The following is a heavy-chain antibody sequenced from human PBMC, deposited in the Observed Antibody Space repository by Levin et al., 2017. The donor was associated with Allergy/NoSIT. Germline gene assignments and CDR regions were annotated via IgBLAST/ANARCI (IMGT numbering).Heavy chain of an antibody. J-gene: IGHJ6*02. V-gene: IGHV3-48*02. Sequence: GGSLRLSFAASGFTFSSYSMNWVRQAPGKGLEWVSYISSSSSTIYYADSVKGRFTISRDNAKNSLYLQMNSLRDEDTAVYYCARGYSYGTYYYYGMDVWGQGTTVTVSS. CDR1: GFTFSSYS. CDR2: ISSSSSTI. D-gene: IGHD5-18*01. CDR3: ARGYSYGTYYYYGMDV.